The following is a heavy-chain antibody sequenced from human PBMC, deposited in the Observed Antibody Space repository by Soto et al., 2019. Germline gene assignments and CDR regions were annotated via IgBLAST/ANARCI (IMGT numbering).Heavy chain of an antibody. CDR1: GFTFSNAW. CDR3: TTERGSSRSDY. V-gene: IGHV3-15*07. D-gene: IGHD5-12*01. Sequence: GGSLRLSCAASGFTFSNAWMNWVRQAPGKGLEWVGRIKSKTDGGTTDYAAPVKGRFTISRDDSKNTLYLQMNSLKTVDSAVYYCTTERGSSRSDYWGQGTLVTVSS. J-gene: IGHJ4*02. CDR2: IKSKTDGGTT.